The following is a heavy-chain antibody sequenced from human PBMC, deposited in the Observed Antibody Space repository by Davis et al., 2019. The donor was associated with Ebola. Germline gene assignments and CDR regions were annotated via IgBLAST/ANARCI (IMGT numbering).Heavy chain of an antibody. CDR1: GNTFFSYA. CDR2: ISTNTGHP. Sequence: AASVKVSCKASGNTFFSYAMTWVRQAPGQGLEWMGWISTNTGHPTYAQSFVGRFVFSLDTSVSTAYLQISDLTPEDSAVYYCASTASGSGYSPWYYGMDVWGQGTTVTVSS. J-gene: IGHJ6*02. CDR3: ASTASGSGYSPWYYGMDV. V-gene: IGHV7-4-1*02. D-gene: IGHD5-12*01.